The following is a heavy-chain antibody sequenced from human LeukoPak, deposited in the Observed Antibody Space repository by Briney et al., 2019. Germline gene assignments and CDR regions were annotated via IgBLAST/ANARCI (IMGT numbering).Heavy chain of an antibody. D-gene: IGHD4-23*01. CDR2: MYYSGST. V-gene: IGHV4-39*01. CDR3: ARLPSYGGNDYYYYMDV. CDR1: GGSISGSSYH. Sequence: PSETLSLTCSVFGGSISGSSYHWGWIRQPPGKGLEWIGIMYYSGSTNYNPSLKSRVTISVDTSKNQFSLKLSSVTAADTAVYYCARLPSYGGNDYYYYMDVWGKGTTVTVSS. J-gene: IGHJ6*03.